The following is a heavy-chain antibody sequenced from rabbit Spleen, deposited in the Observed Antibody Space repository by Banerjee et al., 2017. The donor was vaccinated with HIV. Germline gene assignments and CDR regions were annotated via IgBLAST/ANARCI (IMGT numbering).Heavy chain of an antibody. CDR1: GFSFSDRDV. CDR3: ARDSGSSFSSYGMDL. Sequence: QQQLVESGGGLVQPAGSLTLTCKASGFSFSDRDVMCWVRQAPGKGLEWIACINASTGKPVYATWASGRFTISRTSSTTVTLRMTSLTAADTATYFCARDSGSSFSSYGMDLWGPGTLVTVS. CDR2: INASTGKP. J-gene: IGHJ6*01. D-gene: IGHD8-1*01. V-gene: IGHV1S45*01.